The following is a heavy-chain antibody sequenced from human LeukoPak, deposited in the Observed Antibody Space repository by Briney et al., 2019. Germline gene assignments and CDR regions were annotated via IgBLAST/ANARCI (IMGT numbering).Heavy chain of an antibody. V-gene: IGHV3-23*01. CDR2: ISGSGGRT. CDR3: AKAPAYCSGGTCYDY. Sequence: SGGSLRLSCAASGFTFSTYAMSWVRQAPGKGLEWVSLISGSGGRTYNADSVKGRFTISRDNSKNTLYLQMKSLRADDTAVYYCAKAPAYCSGGTCYDYWGQGSLVTVSS. CDR1: GFTFSTYA. J-gene: IGHJ4*02. D-gene: IGHD2-15*01.